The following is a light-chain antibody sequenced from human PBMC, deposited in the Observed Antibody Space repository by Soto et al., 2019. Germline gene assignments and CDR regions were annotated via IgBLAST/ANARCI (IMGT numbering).Light chain of an antibody. CDR2: GDN. CDR3: AAWDDRLNGYV. V-gene: IGLV1-44*01. Sequence: QLVLAQPPSASGTPGQRVTISCSGSRSNIESNAVNWYQQPPGAAPKLLIYGDNQRPSGVPDRFSGSKAGTSASLAISGLQSDDEADYYCAAWDDRLNGYVFGSGTKLTVL. CDR1: RSNIESNA. J-gene: IGLJ1*01.